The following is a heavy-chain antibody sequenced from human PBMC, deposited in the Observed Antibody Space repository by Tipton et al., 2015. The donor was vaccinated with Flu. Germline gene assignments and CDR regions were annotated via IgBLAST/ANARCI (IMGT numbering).Heavy chain of an antibody. CDR3: ARQRERIGGLPSWFGP. CDR1: GGSISSSRYY. V-gene: IGHV4-39*01. Sequence: TLSLTCTVSGGSISSSRYYWAWIRQSPGKRLEWIGSVFYSGSTDYNPSLQSRGTISVDTSKNYFSLRLTSVTAADTAVYYCARQRERIGGLPSWFGPWGQGTLVTVAS. CDR2: VFYSGST. D-gene: IGHD6-6*01. J-gene: IGHJ5*02.